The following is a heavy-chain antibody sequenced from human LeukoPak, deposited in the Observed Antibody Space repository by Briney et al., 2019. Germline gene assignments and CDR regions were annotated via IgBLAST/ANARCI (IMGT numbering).Heavy chain of an antibody. CDR1: GGSISSSSYY. Sequence: PSETLSLTCTVSGGSISSSSYYWGWIRQPPGKGLEWIGSIYYSGSTYYNPSLKSRVTISVDTSKNQFSLKLSSVTAADTAVYYCARDKGEWEPRPCAFDIWGQGTMVTVSS. D-gene: IGHD1-26*01. CDR3: ARDKGEWEPRPCAFDI. V-gene: IGHV4-39*07. CDR2: IYYSGST. J-gene: IGHJ3*02.